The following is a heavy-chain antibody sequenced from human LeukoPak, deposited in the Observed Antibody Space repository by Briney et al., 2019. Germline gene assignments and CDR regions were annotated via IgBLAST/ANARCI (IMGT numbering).Heavy chain of an antibody. V-gene: IGHV1-18*04. CDR2: ISAYNGNT. CDR3: ARTSEYYTTGTTDPDY. Sequence: ASVKVSCKASGYTFTSYYMHWVRQAPGQGLEWMGWISAYNGNTNYAQKLQGRVTMTTYTSTSTAYMELRSLRSDDTAVYYCARTSEYYTTGTTDPDYWGQGTLVTVSS. CDR1: GYTFTSYY. J-gene: IGHJ4*02. D-gene: IGHD1-1*01.